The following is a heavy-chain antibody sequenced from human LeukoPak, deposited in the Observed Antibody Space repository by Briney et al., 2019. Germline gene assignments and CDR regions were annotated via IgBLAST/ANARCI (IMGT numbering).Heavy chain of an antibody. Sequence: GGSLRLSCAASGFTFSSYAMSWVRQAPGKGLEWVSAISGSGGSTYYADSVKGRFTISRDNSKNTLYLQMNSLRAEDTAVYYCAEDLAAARPYYMDVWGKGTTVTVSS. CDR2: ISGSGGST. J-gene: IGHJ6*03. CDR1: GFTFSSYA. V-gene: IGHV3-23*01. CDR3: AEDLAAARPYYMDV. D-gene: IGHD6-13*01.